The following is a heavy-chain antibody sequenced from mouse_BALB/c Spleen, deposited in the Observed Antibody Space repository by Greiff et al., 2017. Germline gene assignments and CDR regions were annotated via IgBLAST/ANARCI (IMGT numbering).Heavy chain of an antibody. CDR1: GFTFNTYA. J-gene: IGHJ4*01. Sequence: GGGLVQPKGSLKLSCAASGFTFNTYAMNWVRQAPGKGLEWVARIRSKSNNYATYYADSVKDRFTISRDDSQSMLYLQMNNLKTEDTAMYYCVSLYYYGAMDYWGQGTSVTVSS. CDR2: IRSKSNNYAT. CDR3: VSLYYYGAMDY. D-gene: IGHD1-1*01. V-gene: IGHV10-1*02.